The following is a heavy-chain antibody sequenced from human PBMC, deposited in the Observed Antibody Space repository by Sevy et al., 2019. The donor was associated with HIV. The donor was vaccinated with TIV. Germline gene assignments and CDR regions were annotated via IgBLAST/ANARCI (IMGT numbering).Heavy chain of an antibody. CDR1: GFTFSSYT. Sequence: GGSLRLSCAASGFTFSSYTMNWVRQAPGKGLEWVSSIAGDSSYIYYADLMKGRFTISRDNAKNSLYLQMNNLRAEDTAVYFCARMGGLTVKGLDVWGQGTTVTVSS. CDR2: IAGDSSYI. V-gene: IGHV3-21*01. D-gene: IGHD3-22*01. CDR3: ARMGGLTVKGLDV. J-gene: IGHJ6*02.